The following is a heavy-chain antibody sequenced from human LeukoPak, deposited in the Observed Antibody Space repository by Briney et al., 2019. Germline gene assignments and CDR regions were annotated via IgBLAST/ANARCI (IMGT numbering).Heavy chain of an antibody. V-gene: IGHV3-23*01. J-gene: IGHJ4*02. CDR1: GFTFSSYA. CDR2: ISGSGHST. Sequence: PGGSLRLSCAASGFTFSSYAMSWVRQAPQQGLEWVSAISGSGHSTYYADSVKDRCTISRDNSKNTLYLQMNSLRAEDTAVYYCAKEGIAGDFDYWGQGTLVTVFS. CDR3: AKEGIAGDFDY. D-gene: IGHD6-13*01.